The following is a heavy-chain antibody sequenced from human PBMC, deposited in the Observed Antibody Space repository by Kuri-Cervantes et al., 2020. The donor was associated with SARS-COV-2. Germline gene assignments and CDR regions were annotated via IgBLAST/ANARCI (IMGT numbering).Heavy chain of an antibody. CDR1: GYTFTGYY. D-gene: IGHD4-23*01. Sequence: GESLKISCKASGYTFTGYYMHWVRRAPGQGLEWMGRINPNSGGTNYAQKFQGRVTMTRDTSISTAYMELSRLRSDDTAVYYCARDPGGLDAFGIWGQGTMVTVSS. CDR3: ARDPGGLDAFGI. V-gene: IGHV1-2*06. J-gene: IGHJ3*02. CDR2: INPNSGGT.